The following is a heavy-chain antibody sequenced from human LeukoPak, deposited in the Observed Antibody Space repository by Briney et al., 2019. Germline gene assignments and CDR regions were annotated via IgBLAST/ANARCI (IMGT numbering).Heavy chain of an antibody. J-gene: IGHJ4*02. Sequence: GGSLRLSCAASGFTSSGYAMSWVRQAPGKGLEWVSAISGSGGSTYYADSVKGRFTISRDNSKNTLYLQMNSLRAEDTAVYYCAKDRGSSGWYGYWGQGTLVTVSS. CDR2: ISGSGGST. D-gene: IGHD6-19*01. CDR1: GFTSSGYA. CDR3: AKDRGSSGWYGY. V-gene: IGHV3-23*01.